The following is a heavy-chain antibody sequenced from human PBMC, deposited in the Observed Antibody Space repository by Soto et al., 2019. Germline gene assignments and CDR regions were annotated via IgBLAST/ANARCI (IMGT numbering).Heavy chain of an antibody. CDR3: AAERGSYGDLEGYFDY. V-gene: IGHV3-48*02. Sequence: GGSLRLSCAASGFTFSSYSMNWVRQAPGKGLEWVSYISSSSTIYYADSVKGRFTISRDNAKNSLYLQMNSLRDEDTAVYYCAAERGSYGDLEGYFDYWGQGTLVTVSS. CDR2: ISSSSTI. D-gene: IGHD4-17*01. CDR1: GFTFSSYS. J-gene: IGHJ4*02.